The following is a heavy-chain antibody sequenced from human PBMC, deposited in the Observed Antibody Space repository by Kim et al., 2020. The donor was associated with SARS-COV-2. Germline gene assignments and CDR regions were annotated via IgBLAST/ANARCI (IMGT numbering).Heavy chain of an antibody. CDR2: INHSGST. CDR1: GGSFSGYY. Sequence: SETLSLTCAVYGGSFSGYYWSWIRQPPGKGLEWIGEINHSGSTNYNPSLKSRVTISVDTSKNQFSLKLSSVTAADTAVYYCARSKLNYYDSSGPFDYWGQGTLVTVSS. CDR3: ARSKLNYYDSSGPFDY. D-gene: IGHD3-22*01. J-gene: IGHJ4*02. V-gene: IGHV4-34*01.